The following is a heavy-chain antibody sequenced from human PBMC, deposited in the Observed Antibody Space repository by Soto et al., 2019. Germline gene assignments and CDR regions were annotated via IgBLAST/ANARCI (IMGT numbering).Heavy chain of an antibody. Sequence: GGSLRLSCAASGFTFSSYAMSWVRQAPGKGLEWVSAISGSGGSTYYADSVKGRFTISRDNSKNTLYLQMNSLRAEDTAVYYCARETYYDYIWGSFSDAIDIWGQGTMVTVS. CDR1: GFTFSSYA. CDR3: ARETYYDYIWGSFSDAIDI. CDR2: ISGSGGST. D-gene: IGHD3-16*01. V-gene: IGHV3-23*01. J-gene: IGHJ3*02.